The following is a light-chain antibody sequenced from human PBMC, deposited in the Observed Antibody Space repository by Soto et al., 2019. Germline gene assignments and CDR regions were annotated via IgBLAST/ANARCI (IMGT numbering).Light chain of an antibody. J-gene: IGKJ4*01. V-gene: IGKV4-1*01. CDR2: WAS. Sequence: DIVMTQSPDSLVVSLGERATINCRSSQSVLYSSNNENYLAWYQHKPGQPPKLLIYWASTRESGVPDRFSGTGSGPDFTLTISSLQAEDVAVYYCQQYYDNPFTFGGGTKVEIK. CDR1: QSVLYSSNNENY. CDR3: QQYYDNPFT.